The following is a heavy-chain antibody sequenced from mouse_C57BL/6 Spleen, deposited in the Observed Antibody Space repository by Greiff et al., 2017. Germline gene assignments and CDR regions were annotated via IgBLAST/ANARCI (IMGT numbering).Heavy chain of an antibody. D-gene: IGHD1-1*01. CDR2: IHPNSGST. Sequence: QVQLQQPGAELVKPGASVKLSCKASGYTFTSYWMHWVKQRPGQGLEWIGMIHPNSGSTNYNEKFKSKATLTVDKSSSTAYMQLSSLTSEDSAVYYCARNDGSIPYWYFDVWGTGTTVTVSS. J-gene: IGHJ1*03. CDR3: ARNDGSIPYWYFDV. CDR1: GYTFTSYW. V-gene: IGHV1-64*01.